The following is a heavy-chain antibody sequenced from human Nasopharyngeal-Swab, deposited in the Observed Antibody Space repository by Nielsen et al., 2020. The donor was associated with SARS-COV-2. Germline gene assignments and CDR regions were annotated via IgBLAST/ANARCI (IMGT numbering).Heavy chain of an antibody. CDR3: AREQLCIRGTRCLDAFDI. V-gene: IGHV3-13*01. CDR2: IASSGAT. J-gene: IGHJ3*02. D-gene: IGHD2-2*01. Sequence: GGSLRLSFAAPGFTLRSYNVHWVRQTTGEGLEWVSVIASSGATSYLDSVKGRFTVSRDNVKNSVYLQMNSLRAGDTAVYYCAREQLCIRGTRCLDAFDIWGQGTMVTVSS. CDR1: GFTLRSYN.